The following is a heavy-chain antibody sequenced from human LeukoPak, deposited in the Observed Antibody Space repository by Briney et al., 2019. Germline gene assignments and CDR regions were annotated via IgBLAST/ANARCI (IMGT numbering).Heavy chain of an antibody. V-gene: IGHV3-9*01. CDR2: ISWNSGSI. CDR3: AKDKDGAFDI. J-gene: IGHJ3*02. Sequence: GRSLRLSCAASGFTFDDYAMHWVRQAPGKGLEWVSGISWNSGSIAYADSVKGRFTISRDNAKNSLYLQMNSLRAEDTALYYCAKDKDGAFDIWGQGTMVTVSS. D-gene: IGHD2-15*01. CDR1: GFTFDDYA.